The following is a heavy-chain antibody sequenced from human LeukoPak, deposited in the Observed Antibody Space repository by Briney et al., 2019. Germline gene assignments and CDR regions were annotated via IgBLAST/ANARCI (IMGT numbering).Heavy chain of an antibody. D-gene: IGHD6-19*01. CDR3: ARHSSAWYGRLCVS. CDR1: GGSISSFY. J-gene: IGHJ5*02. Sequence: SETLSLTCNVSGGSISSFYWSWIRQPPGEGLEWIGYIYYNGSTNYNPALRSRVTISVDTSNNQFSLILNSLTAADTAVYYCARHSSAWYGRLCVSWGQRTLVTVSS. CDR2: IYYNGST. V-gene: IGHV4-59*08.